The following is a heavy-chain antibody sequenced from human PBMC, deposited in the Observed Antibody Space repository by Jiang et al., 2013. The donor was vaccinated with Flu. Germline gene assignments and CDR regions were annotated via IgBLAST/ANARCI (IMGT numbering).Heavy chain of an antibody. CDR2: INPNSGGT. CDR3: ATKMDNWFDP. J-gene: IGHJ5*02. CDR1: GYTFTDYY. Sequence: VDSGAEVKKPGASVKVSCKASGYTFTDYYMHWVRQAPGQGLEWMGWINPNSGGTKYAQKFQGRVAMTRDTSISTAYMELSRLRSDDTAIYYCATKMDNWFDPWGQGTLVTVSS. D-gene: IGHD2-8*01. V-gene: IGHV1-2*02.